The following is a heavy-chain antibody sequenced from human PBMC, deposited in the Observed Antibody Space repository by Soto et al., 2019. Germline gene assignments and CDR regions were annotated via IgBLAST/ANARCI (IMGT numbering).Heavy chain of an antibody. V-gene: IGHV3-33*05. D-gene: IGHD3-22*01. Sequence: GGSLGLSCAASGFTFSSYGMHWVRQAPGKGLEWVALISHGGTNKYYADSVKGRFTISRDNAKNSLYLQMNSLRAEDTAVYYCARGIDNYDSSGYIWGQGNLVTVSS. CDR2: ISHGGTNK. J-gene: IGHJ4*02. CDR3: ARGIDNYDSSGYI. CDR1: GFTFSSYG.